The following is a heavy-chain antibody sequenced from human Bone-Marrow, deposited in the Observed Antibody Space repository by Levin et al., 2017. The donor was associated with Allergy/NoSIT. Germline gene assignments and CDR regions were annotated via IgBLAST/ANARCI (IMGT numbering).Heavy chain of an antibody. Sequence: GGSLRLSCAASGFTFSTYWMHWVRQAPGKGLVWVSRINIDESSTAYADSVKGRFTISRDNTKNTLYLQMNSLRAEDTALYYCVREPPSVFDIWGQGTTVTVSS. CDR3: VREPPSVFDI. V-gene: IGHV3-74*01. J-gene: IGHJ3*02. CDR2: INIDESST. CDR1: GFTFSTYW. D-gene: IGHD5/OR15-5a*01.